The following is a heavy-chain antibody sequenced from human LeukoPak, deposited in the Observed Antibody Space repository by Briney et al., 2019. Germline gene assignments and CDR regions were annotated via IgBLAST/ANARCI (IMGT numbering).Heavy chain of an antibody. Sequence: SETLSLTCTVSGGSISSYYWSWIRQPPGKGLEWIGYIYHSGSTYYNPSLKSRVTISVDRSKNQFSLKLSSVTAADTAVYYCARYSYGLSNWGQGTLVTVSS. D-gene: IGHD5-18*01. J-gene: IGHJ4*02. CDR1: GGSISSYY. V-gene: IGHV4-59*12. CDR2: IYHSGST. CDR3: ARYSYGLSN.